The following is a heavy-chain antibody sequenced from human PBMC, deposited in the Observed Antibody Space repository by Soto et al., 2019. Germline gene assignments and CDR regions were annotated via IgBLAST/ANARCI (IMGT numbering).Heavy chain of an antibody. V-gene: IGHV4-39*07. CDR1: GGSISSSSYY. D-gene: IGHD6-13*01. CDR2: IYSSGSA. J-gene: IGHJ3*02. Sequence: QLQLQESGPGLVRPSETLSLTCIVSGGSISSSSYYWGWIRQPPGKGLEWIGSIYSSGSAYYNPSLKSRVTISKDTSKNQFSLEVSSVTAADTAVYYCTTSGRSWPDSFDIWGQGAMVTVSS. CDR3: TTSGRSWPDSFDI.